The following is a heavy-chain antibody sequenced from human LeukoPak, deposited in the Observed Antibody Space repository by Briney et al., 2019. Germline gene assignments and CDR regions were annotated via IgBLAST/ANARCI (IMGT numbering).Heavy chain of an antibody. CDR2: INQDGSEK. Sequence: GGSLRLSCAASGFTFSDYLMSWVPPTPGKGLEWVANINQDGSEKYSVDSVRGRFTISRDNAKISLSLQMNSLRAEDTGVYYCARDRRAAEIDFWGQGTLVTVSS. CDR3: ARDRRAAEIDF. D-gene: IGHD6-25*01. CDR1: GFTFSDYL. V-gene: IGHV3-7*01. J-gene: IGHJ4*02.